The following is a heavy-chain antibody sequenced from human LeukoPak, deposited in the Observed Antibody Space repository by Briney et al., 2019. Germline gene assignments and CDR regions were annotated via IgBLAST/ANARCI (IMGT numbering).Heavy chain of an antibody. Sequence: SQTLSLTCAISGDSFSSNSAAWNWIRQSPSRGLEWLGRTYYRSKWYYNYAVSVKRRITINPDTSKNQFSLQLNSVTPEDTAVYYCARAPANSDWWGFAFDIWGQGTMVTVSS. CDR2: TYYRSKWYY. CDR3: ARAPANSDWWGFAFDI. D-gene: IGHD2-21*01. V-gene: IGHV6-1*01. CDR1: GDSFSSNSAA. J-gene: IGHJ3*02.